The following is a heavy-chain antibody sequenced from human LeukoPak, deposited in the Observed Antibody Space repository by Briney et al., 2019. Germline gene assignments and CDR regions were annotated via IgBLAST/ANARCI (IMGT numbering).Heavy chain of an antibody. D-gene: IGHD3-22*01. Sequence: PGGSLRLSCADSGFTFSSYSMSWVRQAPGKGLEWVSSISSSSSYTYYADSVKGRFTISRDNAKNSLYLQMNSLRAEDTAVYQCASWGLVVITAHYEYSGQGTLVTVSS. J-gene: IGHJ4*02. CDR1: GFTFSSYS. CDR2: ISSSSSYT. V-gene: IGHV3-21*01. CDR3: ASWGLVVITAHYEY.